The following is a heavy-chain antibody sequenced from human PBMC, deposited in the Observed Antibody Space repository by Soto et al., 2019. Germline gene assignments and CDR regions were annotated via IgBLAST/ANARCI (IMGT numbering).Heavy chain of an antibody. CDR2: ISGSGGST. D-gene: IGHD6-13*01. Sequence: GGSLRLSCAASGFTFSSYAMSWVRQAPGKGLERVSGISGSGGSTYYSDSVKGRFTISRDNSKNTLYLQMNSLRAEDTAVYYCARVSSWYLSYYYYMDVWGKGTTVTVS. J-gene: IGHJ6*03. CDR1: GFTFSSYA. V-gene: IGHV3-23*01. CDR3: ARVSSWYLSYYYYMDV.